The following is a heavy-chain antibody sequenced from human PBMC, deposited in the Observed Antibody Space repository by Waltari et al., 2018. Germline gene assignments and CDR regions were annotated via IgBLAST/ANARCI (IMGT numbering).Heavy chain of an antibody. Sequence: QVQLVESGGGVVQPGRSLRLSCAASGFTFSSYAMHWVRQALGKGLEWVAVISYDGSNKYYADSVKGRFTISRDNSKNTLYLQMNSLRAEDTAVYYCARDGQWLVRAGFDYWGQGTLVTVSS. J-gene: IGHJ4*02. V-gene: IGHV3-30-3*01. CDR1: GFTFSSYA. CDR3: ARDGQWLVRAGFDY. CDR2: ISYDGSNK. D-gene: IGHD6-19*01.